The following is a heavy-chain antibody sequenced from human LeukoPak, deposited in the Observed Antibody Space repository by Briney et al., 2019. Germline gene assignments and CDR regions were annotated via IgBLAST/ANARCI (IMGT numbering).Heavy chain of an antibody. V-gene: IGHV1-2*02. CDR3: ARDENWGPDF. CDR1: GYTFTGHY. J-gene: IGHJ4*02. D-gene: IGHD7-27*01. CDR2: IEPNRGGT. Sequence: GASVEVSCKASGYTFTGHYLHWIRQAPGQGLEWMGWIEPNRGGTHYAQNFQGRLTISRDTSISTAYMELSRLSSDDTAMYYCARDENWGPDFWGQGTLVTVSS.